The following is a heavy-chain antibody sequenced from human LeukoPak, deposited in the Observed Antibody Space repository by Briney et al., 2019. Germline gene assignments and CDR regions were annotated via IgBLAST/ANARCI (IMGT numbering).Heavy chain of an antibody. J-gene: IGHJ4*02. D-gene: IGHD3-10*01. CDR1: GFTFSSYS. V-gene: IGHV3-21*01. CDR2: ISSSSSYI. CDR3: ARVPQLLWFGELLSNFDY. Sequence: GGSLRLSCAASGFTFSSYSMNWVRQAPGKGLEWVSSISSSSSYIYYADSVKGRFTISRDNAKNSLYLQMNSLRAEDTAVYYCARVPQLLWFGELLSNFDYWGQGTLVTVSS.